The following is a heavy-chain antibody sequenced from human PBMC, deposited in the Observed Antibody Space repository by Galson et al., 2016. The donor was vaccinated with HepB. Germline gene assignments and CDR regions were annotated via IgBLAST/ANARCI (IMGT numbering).Heavy chain of an antibody. V-gene: IGHV5-51*01. J-gene: IGHJ4*02. CDR2: TYPDDSDS. D-gene: IGHD1-14*01. CDR3: AKKGAGLDS. CDR1: GYRFTNSW. Sequence: QSGAEVKKPGESLIISCKASGYRFTNSWIAWVRQMPGKGLEWVGFTYPDDSDSRYSPSFEGQVTMSADKSINTAYLQWKSLQASDTGIYYCAKKGAGLDSWGQGTLVTASS.